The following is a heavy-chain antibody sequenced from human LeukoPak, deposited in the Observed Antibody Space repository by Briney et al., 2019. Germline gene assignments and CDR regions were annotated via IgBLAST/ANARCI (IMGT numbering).Heavy chain of an antibody. CDR1: GFTFSYYA. CDR3: ADSDGYYYDV. Sequence: QPGGSLRLSCVASGSTSGFTFSYYAMHWVRQAPGKGLEWVAFISNDGGNRYFANSVKGRFTISRDNSKNTVYLQMNSLGAEDTAVYYCADSDGYYYDVWGQGTLVTVS. CDR2: ISNDGGNR. D-gene: IGHD2-15*01. V-gene: IGHV3-30-3*01. J-gene: IGHJ4*02.